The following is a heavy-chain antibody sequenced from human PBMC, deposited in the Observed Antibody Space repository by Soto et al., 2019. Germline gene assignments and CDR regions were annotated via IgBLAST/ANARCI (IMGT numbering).Heavy chain of an antibody. CDR2: ISAHTGNT. Sequence: ASVKVSCKTSGYTFTNYGISWVRQAPGQGLEWMGWISAHTGNTNYAQKFQGRVTMTTDTSTSTAYMELRSLRSDDTAVYYCARVLGYNSSWWRHTAFDIWGQGTPVTVSS. CDR3: ARVLGYNSSWWRHTAFDI. V-gene: IGHV1-18*01. D-gene: IGHD6-13*01. J-gene: IGHJ3*02. CDR1: GYTFTNYG.